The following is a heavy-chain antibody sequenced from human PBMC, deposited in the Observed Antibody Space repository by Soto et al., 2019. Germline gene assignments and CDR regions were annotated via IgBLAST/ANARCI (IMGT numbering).Heavy chain of an antibody. CDR1: GGSVITNY. J-gene: IGHJ5*02. V-gene: IGHV4-59*02. CDR2: AYHSGNT. CDR3: ARSESGYSSSSFVP. D-gene: IGHD5-12*01. Sequence: ETLTLTWSVIGGSVITNYWGWIRKSPGKGLEWIGCAYHSGNTYYNPSLESRVTISVDTSKNQFSLMLSSVTAADTAVYYCARSESGYSSSSFVPWGQGTVVTVSS.